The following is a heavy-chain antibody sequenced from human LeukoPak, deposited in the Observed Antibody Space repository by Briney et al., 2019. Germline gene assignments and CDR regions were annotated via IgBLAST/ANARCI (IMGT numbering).Heavy chain of an antibody. Sequence: SETLSLTCTVSGGSVSSYYWSWIRQPAGKGLEWIGRIHTSGSTNYSPSLKSRVTVSVDTSKNQFSLKLSSVTAADTAVYYCARTSSSGLVGGYYFDYWGQGTLVTVSS. V-gene: IGHV4-4*07. CDR3: ARTSSSGLVGGYYFDY. D-gene: IGHD6-19*01. CDR1: GGSVSSYY. J-gene: IGHJ4*02. CDR2: IHTSGST.